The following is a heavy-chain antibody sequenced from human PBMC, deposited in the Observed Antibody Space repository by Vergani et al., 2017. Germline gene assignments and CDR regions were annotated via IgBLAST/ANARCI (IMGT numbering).Heavy chain of an antibody. CDR1: GFTVSSNY. D-gene: IGHD1-20*01. Sequence: EVQLVESGGGLIQPGGSLRLSCAASGFTVSSNYMSWVRQAPGKGLEWVSVIYSGVSTYYADSVKVRFTLSRDNSKNTLYLQMNSLRAEDTAVYYCARDITGPSGSDAFDIWGQGTMVTVSS. CDR3: ARDITGPSGSDAFDI. J-gene: IGHJ3*02. V-gene: IGHV3-53*01. CDR2: IYSGVST.